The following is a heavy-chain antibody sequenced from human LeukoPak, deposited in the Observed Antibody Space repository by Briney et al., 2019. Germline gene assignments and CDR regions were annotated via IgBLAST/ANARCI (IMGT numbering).Heavy chain of an antibody. CDR2: IIPIFGTA. CDR3: ARDIHSSSWYMDY. CDR1: GGTFSSYA. V-gene: IGHV1-69*13. D-gene: IGHD6-13*01. J-gene: IGHJ4*02. Sequence: SVKVSCKASGGTFSSYAISWVRQAPGQGLEWMGGIIPIFGTANYAQKFQGRVTITADESTSTAYMEVSSLRSEDTAVYYCARDIHSSSWYMDYWGQGTLVTVSS.